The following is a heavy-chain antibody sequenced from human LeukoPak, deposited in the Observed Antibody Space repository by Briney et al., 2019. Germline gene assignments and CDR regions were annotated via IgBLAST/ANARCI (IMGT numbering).Heavy chain of an antibody. CDR2: ISSSGSTI. Sequence: GGSLRLSXAASGFTFSSYEMNWVRQAPGKGLEWVSYISSSGSTIYYADSVKGRFTISRDNAKNSLYLQMNSLRAEDTAVYYCASTPVGGDYFDYWGQGTLVTVSS. D-gene: IGHD4-23*01. CDR1: GFTFSSYE. CDR3: ASTPVGGDYFDY. J-gene: IGHJ4*02. V-gene: IGHV3-48*03.